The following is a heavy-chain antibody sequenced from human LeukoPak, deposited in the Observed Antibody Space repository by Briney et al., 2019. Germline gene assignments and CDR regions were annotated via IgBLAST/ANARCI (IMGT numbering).Heavy chain of an antibody. D-gene: IGHD5-18*01. Sequence: GGSLRLSCAASGFSFSVYAVHWVRQAPGKGLEWVAVISYDGSKKFHADSVKGRFTISRDNSENTLYLQMNSLRAEDTAVYYCARGGWIQTANTLFDYWGQGTLVTVSS. J-gene: IGHJ4*02. CDR3: ARGGWIQTANTLFDY. V-gene: IGHV3-30-3*01. CDR2: ISYDGSKK. CDR1: GFSFSVYA.